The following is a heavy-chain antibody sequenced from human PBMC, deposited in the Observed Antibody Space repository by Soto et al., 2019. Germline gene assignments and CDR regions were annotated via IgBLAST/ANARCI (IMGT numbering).Heavy chain of an antibody. Sequence: GGSLRLSCAASGFTFSSYAMSWVRQAPGKGLEWVSAISGSGGSTYYADSVKGRFTISRDNSKNTLYLQMNSLRAEDTAVYYCAKGAAAGTGPYYYYGMDVWGQGTTVTVSS. CDR1: GFTFSSYA. CDR2: ISGSGGST. V-gene: IGHV3-23*01. D-gene: IGHD6-13*01. J-gene: IGHJ6*02. CDR3: AKGAAAGTGPYYYYGMDV.